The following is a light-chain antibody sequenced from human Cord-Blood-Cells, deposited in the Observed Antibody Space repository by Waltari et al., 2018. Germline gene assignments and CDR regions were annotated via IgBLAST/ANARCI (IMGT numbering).Light chain of an antibody. V-gene: IGLV3-1*01. J-gene: IGLJ2*01. CDR3: QAWDSSTVV. Sequence: SYELTQPPSVSVSPGQTASITCSGDKLGDKYACWYQQKPGQSPVLVIYQESKRHAGIPARFSGSNSGHTATLTISGTQAMDEADYYCQAWDSSTVVFGGGTKLTVL. CDR2: QES. CDR1: KLGDKY.